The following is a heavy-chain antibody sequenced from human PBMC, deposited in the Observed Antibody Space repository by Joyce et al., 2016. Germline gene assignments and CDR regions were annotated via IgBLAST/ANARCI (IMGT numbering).Heavy chain of an antibody. CDR3: ARDPYYFDGSGYHDY. CDR2: INHSGST. CDR1: GGSFSGYY. Sequence: QVQLQQWGAGLLKPSESLSLTCAVYGGSFSGYYWSWIRQSPGKGLEWIGEINHSGSTNYNPSCKSRLTISVDTSKSQFSLKLSSVTAADTAVYYCARDPYYFDGSGYHDYWGQGTLVTVSS. J-gene: IGHJ4*02. D-gene: IGHD3-22*01. V-gene: IGHV4-34*01.